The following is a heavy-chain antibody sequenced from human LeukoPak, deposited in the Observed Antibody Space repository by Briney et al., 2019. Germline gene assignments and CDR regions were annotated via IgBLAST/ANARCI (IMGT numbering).Heavy chain of an antibody. V-gene: IGHV4-4*07. J-gene: IGHJ3*02. CDR2: IYTSGST. CDR3: ARDLIVVVPAAAAFDI. D-gene: IGHD2-2*01. CDR1: GGSISSYY. Sequence: PAETLSLTCTVSGGSISSYYWSWIRQPAGKGLECIGRIYTSGSTNYNPSLKSRVTISVDKSKNQFSLKLSSVTAADPAVYYCARDLIVVVPAAAAFDIWGQRTMVTVSS.